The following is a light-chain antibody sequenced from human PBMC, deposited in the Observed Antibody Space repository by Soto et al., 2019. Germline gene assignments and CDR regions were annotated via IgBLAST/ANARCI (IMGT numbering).Light chain of an antibody. CDR2: DVS. CDR1: NSEVGGYNF. V-gene: IGLV2-11*01. J-gene: IGLJ1*01. CDR3: CSYADSFYV. Sequence: QSALTQPRSVSGSPGQTVTISCTGTNSEVGGYNFVSWYQQYPGKVPKLMIYDVSKRSSGVPDRFSGSKSGNTASLTISGLQAEDEADYYCCSYADSFYVFGTGTKVTVL.